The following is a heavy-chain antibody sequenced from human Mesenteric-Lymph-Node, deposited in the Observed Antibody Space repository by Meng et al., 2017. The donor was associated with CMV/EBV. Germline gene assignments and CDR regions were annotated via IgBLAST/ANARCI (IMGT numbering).Heavy chain of an antibody. CDR2: VSGSGSYT. Sequence: GGSLRLSCAAAGFSFTNYVMAWVRQAPGKGLEWISYVSGSGSYTYYADSVKGRFTISRDNLENTLYLQMNSLRAEDTAIYYCAKEDWDYYCDSWGQGTLVTVSS. J-gene: IGHJ4*02. CDR1: GFSFTNYV. V-gene: IGHV3-23*01. D-gene: IGHD1-7*01. CDR3: AKEDWDYYCDS.